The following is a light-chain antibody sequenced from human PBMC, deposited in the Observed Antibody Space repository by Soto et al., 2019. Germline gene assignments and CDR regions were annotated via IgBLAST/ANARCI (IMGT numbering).Light chain of an antibody. J-gene: IGKJ1*01. CDR3: QQYNDWWT. Sequence: IVMTQSPAGLSVSRGDSAALCCRASQSVSNNLTWYQQKPGQPPRLLIYGASTRATGVPGRFSGSGSGTEFTLTISSLQSEDFAVYYCQQYNDWWTFGQGTKVDIK. CDR2: GAS. V-gene: IGKV3-15*01. CDR1: QSVSNN.